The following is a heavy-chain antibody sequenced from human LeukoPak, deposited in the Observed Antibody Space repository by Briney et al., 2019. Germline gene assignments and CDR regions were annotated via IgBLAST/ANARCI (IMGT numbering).Heavy chain of an antibody. V-gene: IGHV3-23*01. J-gene: IGHJ3*02. Sequence: GGSLRLSCAASGFTFTNYAMTWVRQAPGKGLEWVSSISASGVMTYYADSVKGRFTISRDNSKNTLYLQMNSLRVEDTAVYYCAKSWNYYDSSGDDALDIWGQGTMVTVSS. D-gene: IGHD3-22*01. CDR3: AKSWNYYDSSGDDALDI. CDR1: GFTFTNYA. CDR2: ISASGVMT.